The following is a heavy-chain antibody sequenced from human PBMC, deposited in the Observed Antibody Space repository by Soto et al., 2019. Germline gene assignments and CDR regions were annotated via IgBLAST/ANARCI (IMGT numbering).Heavy chain of an antibody. CDR2: VSHSGTA. D-gene: IGHD2-15*01. CDR1: GASFTGYY. Sequence: QVRLQQWGAGLLKPSETLSLTCAVYGASFTGYYWTWLRQSPGKGLEWIGEVSHSGTAKYNPSLKSRVPISLDTSKSQFSLELTSVTAAATAVYYCARYGGTAIWYFDIWGRGTSVSVSS. V-gene: IGHV4-34*01. J-gene: IGHJ2*01. CDR3: ARYGGTAIWYFDI.